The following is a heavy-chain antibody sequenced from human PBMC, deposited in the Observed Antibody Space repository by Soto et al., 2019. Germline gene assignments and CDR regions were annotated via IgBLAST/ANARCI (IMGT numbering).Heavy chain of an antibody. D-gene: IGHD6-13*01. CDR1: GFTFSDHY. J-gene: IGHJ6*02. CDR2: TRNKANSYTT. V-gene: IGHV3-72*01. CDR3: ARGSSRYQDRYYCYAMDV. Sequence: PGGSLRLSCAASGFTFSDHYMDWVRQAPGKGLEWVGRTRNKANSYTTEYAASVKGRFTISRDDSKSSLYLQMNSLQTEDTAVYYCARGSSRYQDRYYCYAMDVWSQGTTVTVSS.